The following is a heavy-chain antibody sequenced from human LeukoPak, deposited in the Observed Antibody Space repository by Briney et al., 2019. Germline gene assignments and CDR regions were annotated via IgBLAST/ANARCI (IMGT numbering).Heavy chain of an antibody. CDR1: GVSINSYY. Sequence: SETLSLTCTVSGVSINSYYWSWIRQPPGKGLEWIGFIYYTGITNRNPSLNSRVIISVDTSKNQFSLKLTSVTAADTAVYYCARGPVLRYFDWLPFDYWGQGTLVTVSS. CDR3: ARGPVLRYFDWLPFDY. CDR2: IYYTGIT. J-gene: IGHJ4*02. D-gene: IGHD3-9*01. V-gene: IGHV4-59*12.